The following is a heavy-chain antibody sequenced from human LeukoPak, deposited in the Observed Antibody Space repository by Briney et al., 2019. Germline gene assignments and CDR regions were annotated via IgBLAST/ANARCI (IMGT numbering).Heavy chain of an antibody. CDR1: GGSISSTNYY. CDR3: AKESYIVATIGDFGIDY. J-gene: IGHJ4*02. D-gene: IGHD5-12*01. CDR2: IFYSGYT. V-gene: IGHV4-39*02. Sequence: SETLSLTCTVSGGSISSTNYYWGWIRQPPGKRLERIGTIFYSGYTYYSPSLKSRITISRDTSKNLFSLSLTSVTAADTAVYYCAKESYIVATIGDFGIDYWGQGTLVTVSS.